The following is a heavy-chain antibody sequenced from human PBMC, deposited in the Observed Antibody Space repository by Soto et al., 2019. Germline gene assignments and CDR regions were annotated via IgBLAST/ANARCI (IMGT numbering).Heavy chain of an antibody. CDR3: AKYRRTDAEGYRLDF. D-gene: IGHD5-12*01. CDR2: VYYTGST. J-gene: IGHJ4*02. V-gene: IGHV4-59*01. CDR1: GASINNYY. Sequence: TLSLTCRVSGASINNYYWSWVRQPPGKGLEWIGFVYYTGSTSTKYNPSLQSRVAMSVDSSKNQFSLKLTSMTAADTAIYYCAKYRRTDAEGYRLDFWGPGTLVTV.